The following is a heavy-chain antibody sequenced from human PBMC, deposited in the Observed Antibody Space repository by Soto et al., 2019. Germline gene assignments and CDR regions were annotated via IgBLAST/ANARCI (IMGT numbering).Heavy chain of an antibody. J-gene: IGHJ5*01. CDR2: ITGSNGAT. V-gene: IGHV1-18*04. Sequence: QVHLVQSGAEVKRPGASVKVSCKFSGYNFIDYGMTWVRQAPGQGLEWMGRITGSNGATNYAQKFQGRVTLTADTSTNTVSMELRSLRKDDTAVYYCARDSKWLIIKGNWFDSWGQGTLVTVSS. D-gene: IGHD5-12*01. CDR1: GYNFIDYG. CDR3: ARDSKWLIIKGNWFDS.